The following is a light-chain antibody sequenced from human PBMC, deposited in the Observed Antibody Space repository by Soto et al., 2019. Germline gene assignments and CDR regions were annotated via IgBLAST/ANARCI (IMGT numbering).Light chain of an antibody. CDR3: QQYGSSPIT. J-gene: IGKJ5*01. V-gene: IGKV3-20*01. CDR1: QSVDSSY. Sequence: EIVMTQSSATLAVSPGERATLSCRGSQSVDSSYLAWYQQKPGQAPRLLIYGVSSRATGVPDRFSGSGSGTDFTLTISRLEPEDFAVYYCQQYGSSPITFGQGTRLEIK. CDR2: GVS.